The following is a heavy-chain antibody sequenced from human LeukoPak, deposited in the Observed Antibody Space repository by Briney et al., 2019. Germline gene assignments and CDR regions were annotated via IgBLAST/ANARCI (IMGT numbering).Heavy chain of an antibody. CDR1: GYTFTSYD. J-gene: IGHJ5*02. Sequence: ASVKVSCKASGYTFTSYDINWVRQATGQGLEWMGWMNPNSGNTGYAQKFQGRVTMTRNTSISTAYMELSGLRSEDTAVYYCAREGGSGIVYWFDPWGQGTLVTVSS. CDR2: MNPNSGNT. V-gene: IGHV1-8*01. D-gene: IGHD3-10*01. CDR3: AREGGSGIVYWFDP.